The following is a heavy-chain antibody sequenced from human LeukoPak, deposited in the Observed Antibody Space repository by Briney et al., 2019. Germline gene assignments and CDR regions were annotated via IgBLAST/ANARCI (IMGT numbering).Heavy chain of an antibody. J-gene: IGHJ3*02. Sequence: PGRSLRLSCAASRFTFSSSWMTWVRQPLGKGLEYVANIKEDGSQKYYEDSVKGRFTISRDNVKNSLYLQMDSLRAEDTAVYFCARNLAYNAFDIWGQGTVVTVSS. CDR3: ARNLAYNAFDI. V-gene: IGHV3-7*01. CDR2: IKEDGSQK. D-gene: IGHD1-1*01. CDR1: RFTFSSSW.